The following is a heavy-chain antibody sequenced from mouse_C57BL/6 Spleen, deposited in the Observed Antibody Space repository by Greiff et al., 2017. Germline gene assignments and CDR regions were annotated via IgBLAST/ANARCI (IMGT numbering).Heavy chain of an antibody. J-gene: IGHJ2*01. CDR2: IDPETGGT. D-gene: IGHD1-1*01. Sequence: QVQLQQSGAELVRPGASVTLSCKASGYNFTDYEMHWVKQTPVHGLEWIGAIDPETGGTAYNQKFKGKAILTADKSSSPAYMELRSLTSEYSTVYYCTSVVLSALDYWGQGTTLTVSS. CDR3: TSVVLSALDY. CDR1: GYNFTDYE. V-gene: IGHV1-15*01.